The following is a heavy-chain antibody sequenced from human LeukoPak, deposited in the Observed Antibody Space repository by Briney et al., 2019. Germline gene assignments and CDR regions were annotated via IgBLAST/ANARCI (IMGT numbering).Heavy chain of an antibody. D-gene: IGHD6-13*01. J-gene: IGHJ4*01. Sequence: GGSLRLSCEVSGFTFTDYWMNWVRQAPGKGPEWVASIRQNGSEKTYVDSVKGRFTISRDNTKNSLSLQLNGLRAEDTAVYYCARDGTAAGLYFDLWGQGTLVTVSS. CDR1: GFTFTDYW. CDR2: IRQNGSEK. CDR3: ARDGTAAGLYFDL. V-gene: IGHV3-7*01.